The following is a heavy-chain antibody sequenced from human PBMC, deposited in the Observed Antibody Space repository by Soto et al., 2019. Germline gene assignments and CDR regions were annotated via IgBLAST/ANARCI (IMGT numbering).Heavy chain of an antibody. D-gene: IGHD3-22*01. CDR3: ARDLRSSGYPLDS. J-gene: IGHJ4*02. V-gene: IGHV3-11*05. CDR2: ISSSSSYT. Sequence: GGSLRLSCTASGFSFGDYAMSWFRQAPGKGLEWVSYISSSSSYTNYADSVKGRFTISRDNAKNSLYLQMNSLRAEDTAVYYCARDLRSSGYPLDSWGKGTLVTVSS. CDR1: GFSFGDYA.